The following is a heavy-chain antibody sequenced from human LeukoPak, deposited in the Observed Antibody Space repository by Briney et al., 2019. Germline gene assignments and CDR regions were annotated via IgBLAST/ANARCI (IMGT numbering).Heavy chain of an antibody. Sequence: GGSLRLSCAASGFTFSSYEMNWVRQAPGKGLEWVSFITSSGNTMYYADSVKGRFTISRDNAKNSLYLQMNSLRAEDTAVYYCASASWIHLWSQNFDYWGQGTLVTVSS. J-gene: IGHJ4*02. CDR2: ITSSGNTM. D-gene: IGHD5-18*01. V-gene: IGHV3-48*03. CDR1: GFTFSSYE. CDR3: ASASWIHLWSQNFDY.